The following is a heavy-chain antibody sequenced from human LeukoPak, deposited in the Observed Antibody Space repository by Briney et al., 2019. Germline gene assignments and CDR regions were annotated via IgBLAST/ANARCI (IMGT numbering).Heavy chain of an antibody. J-gene: IGHJ4*02. CDR1: GFSFGDYA. Sequence: PGRSLRLSCAASGFSFGDYAMHWVRQAPGKGLEWVSGITWNSGNIDYADSVKGRFTISRDNAKNSLYLQMNSLRAEDTAVYYCAREAQDGYKQGEYYFDYWGQGTLVTVSS. D-gene: IGHD5-24*01. CDR2: ITWNSGNI. CDR3: AREAQDGYKQGEYYFDY. V-gene: IGHV3-9*01.